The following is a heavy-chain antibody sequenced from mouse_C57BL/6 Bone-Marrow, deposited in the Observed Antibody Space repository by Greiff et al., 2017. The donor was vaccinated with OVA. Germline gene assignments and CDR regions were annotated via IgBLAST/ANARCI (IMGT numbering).Heavy chain of an antibody. CDR3: TTLNWAYFDY. D-gene: IGHD4-1*02. CDR2: IDPENGDT. CDR1: GFNIKDDY. J-gene: IGHJ2*01. Sequence: VQLKQSGAELVRPGASVKLSCTASGFNIKDDYMHWVKQRPEQGLEWIGWIDPENGDTEYASKFQGKATITADTSSNTAYLQLSSLTSEDTAVYYCTTLNWAYFDYWGQGTTLTVSS. V-gene: IGHV14-4*01.